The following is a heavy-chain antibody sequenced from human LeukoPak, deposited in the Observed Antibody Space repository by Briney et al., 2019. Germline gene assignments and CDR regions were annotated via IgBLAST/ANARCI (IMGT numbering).Heavy chain of an antibody. Sequence: ASVKVSCKASGYIFNNYGISWVRQAPGQGLEWMGWISGYNGNTNYAQKLQGRVTMTTDTSTSTAYMELGSLRCDDTAGYYCASTLVVAGTSSFDYWGQGTLVTVSS. CDR2: ISGYNGNT. D-gene: IGHD6-19*01. CDR1: GYIFNNYG. V-gene: IGHV1-18*01. J-gene: IGHJ4*02. CDR3: ASTLVVAGTSSFDY.